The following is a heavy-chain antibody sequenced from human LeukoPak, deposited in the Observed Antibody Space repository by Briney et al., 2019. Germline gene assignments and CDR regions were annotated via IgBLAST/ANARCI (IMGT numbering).Heavy chain of an antibody. CDR3: ARPEAGYNYYDY. V-gene: IGHV4-39*01. CDR1: GGSISSSSYY. D-gene: IGHD5-24*01. CDR2: IYYSGST. Sequence: SETLSLTCTVSGGSISSSSYYWGWLRQPPGKGLEWIGSIYYSGSTYYNPSLKSRVTISVDTSKNQFSLKLSSVTAADTAVYYCARPEAGYNYYDYWGQGTLVTVSS. J-gene: IGHJ4*02.